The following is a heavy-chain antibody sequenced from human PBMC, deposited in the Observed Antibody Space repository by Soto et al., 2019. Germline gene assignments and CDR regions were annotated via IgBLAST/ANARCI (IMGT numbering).Heavy chain of an antibody. D-gene: IGHD3-22*01. J-gene: IGHJ4*02. V-gene: IGHV3-21*01. CDR3: ARDFFDSSGYYFGYYFDY. CDR1: GFTFSSYS. Sequence: GGSLRLSCAASGFTFSSYSFSMNWFRQAPGKGLEWVSSISSSSSYIYYADSVKGRFTISRDNAKNSLYLQMNSLRAEDTAVYYCARDFFDSSGYYFGYYFDYWGQGT. CDR2: ISSSSSYI.